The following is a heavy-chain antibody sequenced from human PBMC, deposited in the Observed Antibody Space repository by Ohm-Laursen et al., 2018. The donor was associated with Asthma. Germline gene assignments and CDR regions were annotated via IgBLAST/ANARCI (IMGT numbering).Heavy chain of an antibody. CDR3: AGASGGYYIDY. CDR2: IGNSGSAI. CDR1: GFTFSSYG. D-gene: IGHD1-26*01. V-gene: IGHV3-48*04. J-gene: IGHJ4*02. Sequence: SLRLSCTASGFTFSSYGMHWVRQAPGKGLEWVSYIGNSGSAIYYADSVKGRFTLSRDNAKNSLYLQMNSLRAEDTAVYYCAGASGGYYIDYWGQGTLVTVSS.